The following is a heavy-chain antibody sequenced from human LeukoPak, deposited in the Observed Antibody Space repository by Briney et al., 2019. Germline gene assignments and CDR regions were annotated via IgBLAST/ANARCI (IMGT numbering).Heavy chain of an antibody. D-gene: IGHD2-21*01. CDR3: ARGRHSSEY. J-gene: IGHJ4*02. Sequence: ASVKVSCKVSGYTLTELSMHWVRQAPGKGLEWMGWINTDSGNPTYAPDLTGRFVFSLDTSVSAAYLQISSLKTEDTAVYYCARGRHSSEYWGQGTLVTVSS. CDR1: GYTLTELS. V-gene: IGHV7-4-1*02. CDR2: INTDSGNP.